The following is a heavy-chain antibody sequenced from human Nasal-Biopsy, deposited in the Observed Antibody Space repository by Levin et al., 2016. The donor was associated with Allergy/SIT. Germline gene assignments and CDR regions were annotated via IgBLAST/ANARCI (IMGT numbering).Heavy chain of an antibody. V-gene: IGHV4-39*01. D-gene: IGHD1-26*01. CDR1: GGSISGSIYY. Sequence: SETLSLTCSVSGGSISGSIYYWVWIRQTPEKGLEWIGSIFYDGTTHYNPSLQSRVTMSVDTSKNQFSLNLSPVTAADTAVYYCVRGRDDWGQGILVTVSS. CDR3: VRGRDD. CDR2: IFYDGTT. J-gene: IGHJ4*02.